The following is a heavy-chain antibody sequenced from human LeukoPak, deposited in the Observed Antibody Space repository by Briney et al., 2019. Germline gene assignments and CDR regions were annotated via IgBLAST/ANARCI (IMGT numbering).Heavy chain of an antibody. CDR3: ARDQPGLELRFDAFDI. CDR1: GYTFTGYY. CDR2: INPNSGGT. V-gene: IGHV1-2*02. Sequence: ASVKVSCKASGYTFTGYYMHWVRQAPGQGLEWMGWINPNSGGTNYVQKFQGRVTMTRDTSISTAYMELSRLRSDDTAVYYCARDQPGLELRFDAFDIWGQGTMVTVSS. J-gene: IGHJ3*02. D-gene: IGHD1-7*01.